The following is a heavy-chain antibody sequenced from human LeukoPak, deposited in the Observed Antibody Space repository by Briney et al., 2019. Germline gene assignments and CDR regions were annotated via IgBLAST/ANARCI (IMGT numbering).Heavy chain of an antibody. D-gene: IGHD6-13*01. CDR2: INTSNGNT. CDR1: GYTFASYG. V-gene: IGHV1-18*01. Sequence: ASVNVSFQSSGYTFASYGISWVRQAPGQGREWMAWINTSNGNTNFAHKLQGRVTITEDTYTDTAYIELSNLRSQDTAVYYCATYSSYSSPNWFDPWGQGPLVTVSS. CDR3: ATYSSYSSPNWFDP. J-gene: IGHJ5*02.